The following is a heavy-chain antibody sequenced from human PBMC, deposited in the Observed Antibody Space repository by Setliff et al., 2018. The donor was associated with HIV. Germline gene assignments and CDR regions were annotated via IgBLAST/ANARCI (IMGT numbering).Heavy chain of an antibody. CDR1: GGSISSHY. V-gene: IGHV4-4*08. CDR2: VYPSGST. J-gene: IGHJ5*02. D-gene: IGHD3-22*01. CDR3: ASRVYYYDSSGYLREEGFDP. Sequence: SETLSLTCTVSGGSISSHYWTWIRQPAGKGLEWIGHVYPSGSTNYNPSLQSRVTISVDTSKNQFSLKLSSVTAADAAVYYCASRVYYYDSSGYLREEGFDPWGQGTLVTVSS.